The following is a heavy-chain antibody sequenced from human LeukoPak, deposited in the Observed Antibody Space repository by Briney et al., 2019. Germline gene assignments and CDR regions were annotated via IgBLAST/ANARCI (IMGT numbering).Heavy chain of an antibody. CDR2: AYYSGNT. Sequence: SETLSLTCTVSGDSITNYYWSWIREPPGKGLEWIGYAYYSGNTNYNPSLKSRVTISVDTSKNQFSLKLSSVTAADTAVHYCAREDDSSGYSYYFDYWGQGTLVTVSS. CDR1: GDSITNYY. CDR3: AREDDSSGYSYYFDY. D-gene: IGHD3-22*01. J-gene: IGHJ4*02. V-gene: IGHV4-59*12.